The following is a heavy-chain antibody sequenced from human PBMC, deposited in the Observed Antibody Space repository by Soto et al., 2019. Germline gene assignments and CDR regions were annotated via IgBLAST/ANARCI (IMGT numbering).Heavy chain of an antibody. J-gene: IGHJ6*02. CDR2: ISYDGSNK. Sequence: GGSLRLSCAASGLTFSSPAMHWVRQAPGKGLEWVALISYDGSNKYYVDSVKGRFTISRDNSKNTLDLQMNSLREEDTAVYYCMAQPKPSFSGMAVSGQVPTVIVCS. CDR3: MAQPKPSFSGMAV. V-gene: IGHV3-30*03. CDR1: GLTFSSPA. D-gene: IGHD2-2*01.